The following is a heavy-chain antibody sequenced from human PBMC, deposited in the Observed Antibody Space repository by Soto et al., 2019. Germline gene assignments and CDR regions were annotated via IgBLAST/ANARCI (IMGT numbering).Heavy chain of an antibody. CDR3: ARGATVTQFDY. J-gene: IGHJ4*02. CDR2: GSYSGTT. D-gene: IGHD4-17*01. CDR1: GVAVSSGSFY. V-gene: IGHV4-61*01. Sequence: SETLSLTCTVSGVAVSSGSFYCSCIRQPPGKGLEWIGFGSYSGTTNYKPSLKSRVTISVDTSRSQISLKVSSLTAADTAVYYCARGATVTQFDYWGRGTLVTVSS.